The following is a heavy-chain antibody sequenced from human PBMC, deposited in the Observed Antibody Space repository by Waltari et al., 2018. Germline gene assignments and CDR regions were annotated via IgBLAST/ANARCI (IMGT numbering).Heavy chain of an antibody. V-gene: IGHV1-2*01. CDR2: INPSSGGT. CDR1: GNTFTGHY. D-gene: IGHD3-3*01. J-gene: IGHJ4*02. Sequence: QVQLVQSGAEVQNPGPSVKGSCQASGNTFTGHYVAWVRQGPGQGPQLMERINPSSGGTNYSQKFQGRVTSTSDTSISTADMELSSLNFDDTAIFYCARASTMNDFWSGYYARWGQGTLVTVSS. CDR3: ARASTMNDFWSGYYAR.